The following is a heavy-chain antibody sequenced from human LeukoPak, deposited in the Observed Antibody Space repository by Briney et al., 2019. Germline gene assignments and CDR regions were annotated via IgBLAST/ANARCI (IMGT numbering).Heavy chain of an antibody. Sequence: ASETLSLTCTVSGGSISSYYWSWIRQPPGKGLEWIGYIYYSGSTNYNPSLKSRVTISVDTSKNQFSLKLSSVTAADTAVYYCARSQGWLQFHRWGQGTMVTVSS. J-gene: IGHJ3*01. CDR3: ARSQGWLQFHR. CDR2: IYYSGST. CDR1: GGSISSYY. D-gene: IGHD5-24*01. V-gene: IGHV4-59*01.